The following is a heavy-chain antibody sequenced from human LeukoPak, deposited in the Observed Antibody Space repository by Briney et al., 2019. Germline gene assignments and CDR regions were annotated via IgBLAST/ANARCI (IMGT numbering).Heavy chain of an antibody. Sequence: SSETLSLTCTVSGGSISSSSYYWGWIRQPPGKGLEWIGSIYYSGSTYYNPSLKSRVTISVDTSKNQFSLKLSSVTAADTAVYYCARDITMIGRTPNWFDPWGQGTLVTVSS. D-gene: IGHD3-22*01. V-gene: IGHV4-39*07. J-gene: IGHJ5*02. CDR1: GGSISSSSYY. CDR3: ARDITMIGRTPNWFDP. CDR2: IYYSGST.